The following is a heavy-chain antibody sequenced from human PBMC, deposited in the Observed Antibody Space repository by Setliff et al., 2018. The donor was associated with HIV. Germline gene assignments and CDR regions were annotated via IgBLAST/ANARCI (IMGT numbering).Heavy chain of an antibody. CDR3: ARGKGVGGVIITGGLDV. J-gene: IGHJ6*02. D-gene: IGHD3-10*01. Sequence: ASVKVSCKASGYTFASYDINWVRQAAGQGLEWMGWISTYKGNTKYEQKFQGRVTMTRDTSTTTIFMELSSLTSEDTAVYYCARGKGVGGVIITGGLDVWGQGTTVTVSS. CDR1: GYTFASYD. CDR2: ISTYKGNT. V-gene: IGHV1-8*02.